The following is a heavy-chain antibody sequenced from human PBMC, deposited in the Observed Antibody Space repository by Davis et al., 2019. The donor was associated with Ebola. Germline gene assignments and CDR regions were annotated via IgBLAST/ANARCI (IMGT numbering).Heavy chain of an antibody. V-gene: IGHV1-18*04. D-gene: IGHD5-12*01. CDR1: GYTFTGYY. CDR2: ISAYNGNT. J-gene: IGHJ4*02. Sequence: ASVKVSCKASGYTFTGYYMHWVRQAPGQGLEWMGWISAYNGNTNYAQKLQGRVTITADESTSTAYMELSSLRSEDTAVYYCARDELLYSGYDWRYWGQGTLVTVSS. CDR3: ARDELLYSGYDWRY.